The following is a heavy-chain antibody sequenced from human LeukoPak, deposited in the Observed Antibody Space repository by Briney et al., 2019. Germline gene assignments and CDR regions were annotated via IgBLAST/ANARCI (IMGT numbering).Heavy chain of an antibody. V-gene: IGHV4-34*01. Sequence: SETLSLTCTVSGGSISSYYWSWIRQPPGKGLEWIGEINHSGITNYNPSLKSRVTISVDTSKNQFSLKLSSVTAADTAVYYCARDPDVDTAMVTSFDYWGQGTLVTVSS. CDR2: INHSGIT. D-gene: IGHD5-18*01. CDR3: ARDPDVDTAMVTSFDY. CDR1: GGSISSYY. J-gene: IGHJ4*02.